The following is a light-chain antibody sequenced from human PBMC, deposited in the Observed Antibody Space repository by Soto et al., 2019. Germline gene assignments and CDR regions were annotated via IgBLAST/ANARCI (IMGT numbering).Light chain of an antibody. V-gene: IGKV3-15*01. Sequence: ILGTQSPATLSVSPSYIATLSGRASQSASSYLAWYQQKTGQAPRLLIYGASTMATGIPARFSGSGSGTEFTLTISSLQPEDFAAYYCQQYNNWPRTFGQGTKVDIK. CDR3: QQYNNWPRT. CDR2: GAS. CDR1: QSASSY. J-gene: IGKJ1*01.